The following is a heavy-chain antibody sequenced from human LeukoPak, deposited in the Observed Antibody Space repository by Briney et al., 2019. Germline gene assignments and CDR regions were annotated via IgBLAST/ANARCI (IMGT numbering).Heavy chain of an antibody. D-gene: IGHD3-22*01. V-gene: IGHV3-23*01. Sequence: GGSLRLSCAASGFTFSSYAMSRVRQAPGKGLEWVSAISGSGGSTYYADSVKGRFTISRDNSKNTLYLQMNSLRAEDTAVYYCAKDRIITTITDWGQGTLVTVSS. CDR3: AKDRIITTITD. CDR2: ISGSGGST. CDR1: GFTFSSYA. J-gene: IGHJ4*02.